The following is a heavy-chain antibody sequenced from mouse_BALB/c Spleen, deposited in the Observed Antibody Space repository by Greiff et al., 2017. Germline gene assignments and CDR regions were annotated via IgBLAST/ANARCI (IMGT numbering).Heavy chain of an antibody. CDR3: AGGGKVTWFAY. Sequence: QVQLQQSGAELVKPGASVKLSCKASGYTFTSYYMYWVKQRPGQGLEWIGGINPSNGGTNFNEKFKSKATLTVDKSSSTAYMQLSSLTSEDSAVYFWAGGGKVTWFAYWGQGTLVTVSA. CDR2: INPSNGGT. J-gene: IGHJ3*01. D-gene: IGHD1-3*01. V-gene: IGHV1-53*01. CDR1: GYTFTSYY.